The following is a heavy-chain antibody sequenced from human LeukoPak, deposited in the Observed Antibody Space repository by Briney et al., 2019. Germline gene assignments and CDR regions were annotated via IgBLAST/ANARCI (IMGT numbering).Heavy chain of an antibody. CDR3: ARASLLSAAGLLDV. CDR2: ISAYNGNT. J-gene: IGHJ6*04. D-gene: IGHD6-13*01. V-gene: IGHV1-18*04. CDR1: GYTITSYG. Sequence: ASVKASRKASGYTITSYGISWVRQAPGQGLEWMGWISAYNGNTNYAQKLQGRVTMTTDTSTSTAYMELRSLRSDDTAVYYCARASLLSAAGLLDVWGKGTTVTVSS.